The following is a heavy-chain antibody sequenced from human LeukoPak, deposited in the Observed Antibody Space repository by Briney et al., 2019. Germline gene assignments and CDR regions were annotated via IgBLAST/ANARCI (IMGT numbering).Heavy chain of an antibody. CDR3: ARLVKHCSTNSCYPFDD. CDR2: MYYSGGT. J-gene: IGHJ4*02. V-gene: IGHV4-39*01. CDR1: GGSISSSSHF. Sequence: PSETLSLTCTVSGGSISSSSHFWGWIRQPPGKGLEWIGSMYYSGGTYYNPSLKSRVTISIDTSKNQFSLKLESVTAADTAVYYCARLVKHCSTNSCYPFDDWGQGTLVTVSS. D-gene: IGHD6-13*01.